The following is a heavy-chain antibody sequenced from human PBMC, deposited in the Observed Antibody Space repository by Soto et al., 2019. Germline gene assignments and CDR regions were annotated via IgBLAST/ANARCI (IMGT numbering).Heavy chain of an antibody. D-gene: IGHD1-26*01. J-gene: IGHJ4*02. CDR2: ISAYNGNT. CDR3: ARVMKGYSGSYVDY. Sequence: ASVKVSCKASGYTFTSYGISWVRQAPGQGLEWMGWISAYNGNTSYAQKLQGRVTMTTDTSTSTAYMELRSLRSDDTAVYYCARVMKGYSGSYVDYWGQGTLVTVSS. CDR1: GYTFTSYG. V-gene: IGHV1-18*01.